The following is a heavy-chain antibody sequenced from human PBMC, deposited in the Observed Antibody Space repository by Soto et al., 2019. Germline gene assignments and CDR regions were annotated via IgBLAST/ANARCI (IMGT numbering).Heavy chain of an antibody. CDR1: GFTFRSYG. Sequence: QVQLVESGGGVVQPGRSLRLSCAASGFTFRSYGMHWVRQAPGKGLEWVAVIWYDGSNKYYADSVKGRFTISRDNSKNTLYLQMNSLRAEDTAVYYCARDRAGHSDYWGQGTLVTVSS. CDR3: ARDRAGHSDY. V-gene: IGHV3-33*01. J-gene: IGHJ4*02. CDR2: IWYDGSNK. D-gene: IGHD3-10*01.